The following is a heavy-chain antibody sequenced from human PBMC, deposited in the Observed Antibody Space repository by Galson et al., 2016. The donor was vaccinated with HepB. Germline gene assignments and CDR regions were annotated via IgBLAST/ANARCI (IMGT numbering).Heavy chain of an antibody. CDR1: GFTFSSYW. V-gene: IGHV3-7*01. D-gene: IGHD6-19*01. J-gene: IGHJ5*02. CDR2: IKEDGSEK. Sequence: SLRLSCAASGFTFSSYWMSWVRQAPGKGLEWVANIKEDGSEKPYVDSVKGRFTISRDNAKNSLYLQMNSLRAEDTAVYYCARDKAVAGQFDPWGQGTLVTASS. CDR3: ARDKAVAGQFDP.